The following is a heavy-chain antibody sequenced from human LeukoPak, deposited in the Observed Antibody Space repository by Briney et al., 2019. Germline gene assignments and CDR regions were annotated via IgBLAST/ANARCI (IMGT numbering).Heavy chain of an antibody. D-gene: IGHD6-13*01. CDR3: ARESRYSSSWQLDY. CDR2: IWYDGSNK. J-gene: IGHJ4*02. V-gene: IGHV3-33*01. CDR1: GFTFSSYG. Sequence: GGSLRLSCAASGFTFSSYGMHWVRQAPGKGLEWVAVIWYDGSNKYYADSVKGRFTISRDNSKNTLYLQMNSLRAEDTAVHYCARESRYSSSWQLDYWGQGTLVTVSS.